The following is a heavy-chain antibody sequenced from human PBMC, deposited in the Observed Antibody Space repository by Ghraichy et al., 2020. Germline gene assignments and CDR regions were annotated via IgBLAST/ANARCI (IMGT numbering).Heavy chain of an antibody. CDR1: GGSISSSTYY. V-gene: IGHV4-39*01. J-gene: IGHJ4*02. CDR2: IYYNGNT. D-gene: IGHD6-19*01. CDR3: ARLIAVPARGIDY. Sequence: SETLSLTCTVSGGSISSSTYYWGWIRQPPGKGLEWIRSIYYNGNTYYNPSLQSRVTISVDTSKNQFSLNLSSVTAADTAVYYCARLIAVPARGIDYWGQGTLATVSS.